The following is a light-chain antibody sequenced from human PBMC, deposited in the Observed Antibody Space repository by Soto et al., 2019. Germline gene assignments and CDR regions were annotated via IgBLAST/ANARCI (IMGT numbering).Light chain of an antibody. V-gene: IGLV2-14*01. CDR2: DVS. J-gene: IGLJ2*01. CDR1: SSDVGTYNY. CDR3: ASYTRTTTLV. Sequence: QSALTQPASVSGSPGQSITISCTGTSSDVGTYNYVSWYQQHPGKAPKLIIYDVSTRPSGLSNRFSGSKSGNTASLTISGLQAEDEADYYCASYTRTTTLVFGGGTKLTVL.